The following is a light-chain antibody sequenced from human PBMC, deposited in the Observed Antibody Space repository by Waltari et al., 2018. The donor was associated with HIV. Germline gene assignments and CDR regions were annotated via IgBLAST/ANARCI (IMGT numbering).Light chain of an antibody. CDR1: TLGTKY. CDR2: QDN. J-gene: IGLJ2*01. V-gene: IGLV3-1*01. Sequence: SYELTQPPSVSVSPGQTAPIPCSGPTLGTKYASWYQLKPGQSPVVVIYQDNKRPSGIPERFSGSSSGNTATLTISVTQAMDEADYYCQAWDSTTVVFGGGTKLTVL. CDR3: QAWDSTTVV.